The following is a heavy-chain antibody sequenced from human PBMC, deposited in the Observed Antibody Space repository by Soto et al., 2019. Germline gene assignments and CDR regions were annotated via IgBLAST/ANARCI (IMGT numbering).Heavy chain of an antibody. J-gene: IGHJ4*02. D-gene: IGHD4-4*01. CDR2: IISIFGTA. CDR1: GGTFSSYA. Sequence: SVKVSCKASGGTFSSYAISWVRQAPGQGLEWMGGIISIFGTANYAQKFQGRVTITADESTSTAYMELSSLRSEDTAVYYCARDRSVGGNYLPDYWGQGTLVTVSS. CDR3: ARDRSVGGNYLPDY. V-gene: IGHV1-69*13.